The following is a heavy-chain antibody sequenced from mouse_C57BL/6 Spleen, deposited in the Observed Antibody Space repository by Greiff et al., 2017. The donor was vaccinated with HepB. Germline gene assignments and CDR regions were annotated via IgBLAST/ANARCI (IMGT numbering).Heavy chain of an antibody. V-gene: IGHV1-49*01. CDR1: YFAFMASA. CDR2: FNMYSDAT. CDR3: ASGSSPPMLAMDY. Sequence: LQQSGAELVRPGSSVKLSCKDSYFAFMASAMHWAKQRPGHGLEWIGTFNMYSDATEYSENFKGKATLTANTSSSTAYMEPSSLTSEDFAVYYCASGSSPPMLAMDYWGRGTSVTVSS. D-gene: IGHD1-1*01. J-gene: IGHJ4*01.